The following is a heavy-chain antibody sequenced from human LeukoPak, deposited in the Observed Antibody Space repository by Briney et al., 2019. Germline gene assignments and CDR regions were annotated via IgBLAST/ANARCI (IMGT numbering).Heavy chain of an antibody. CDR3: ARVQSPYYDFWSGYYPYYYYYMDV. D-gene: IGHD3-3*01. CDR2: ISSSSSYI. V-gene: IGHV3-21*01. CDR1: GFTFSSYS. J-gene: IGHJ6*03. Sequence: PGGSLRLSCAASGFTFSSYSMNWVRQAPGKGLEWVSSISSSSSYIYYADSVKGRFTISRDNAKNSLYLQMNSLRAEDTAVYYCARVQSPYYDFWSGYYPYYYYYMDVWGKGTTVTVSS.